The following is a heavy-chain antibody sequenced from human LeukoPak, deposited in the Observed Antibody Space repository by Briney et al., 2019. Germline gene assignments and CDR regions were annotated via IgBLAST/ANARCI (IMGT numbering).Heavy chain of an antibody. Sequence: GESLKISCKGSGYSFTSYWIGWVRQMPGKGLEWMGIIYPGDSDTRYSPSFQGQVTISADKSIRTAYLQWSRLKASDTAMYYCARKGYYYDSSGYYHSAFDIWGQGTMVTVSS. D-gene: IGHD3-22*01. CDR3: ARKGYYYDSSGYYHSAFDI. CDR2: IYPGDSDT. V-gene: IGHV5-51*01. CDR1: GYSFTSYW. J-gene: IGHJ3*02.